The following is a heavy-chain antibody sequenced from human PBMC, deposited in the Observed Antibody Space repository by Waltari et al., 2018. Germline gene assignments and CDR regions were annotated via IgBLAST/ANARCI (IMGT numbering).Heavy chain of an antibody. CDR3: ATLNSADRDY. CDR2: IIPIYRHS. Sequence: QVHLVQSGTELKKPGSSVRVSCRDSGGTFKNYAVTWVRQPLVPGLDWMGCIIPIYRHSNDGQNLQGRLTIAADDATDTVYMDLSGLRSEDTATYDCATLNSADRDYWGQGTLVTVSP. J-gene: IGHJ4*02. V-gene: IGHV1-69*13. CDR1: GGTFKNYA.